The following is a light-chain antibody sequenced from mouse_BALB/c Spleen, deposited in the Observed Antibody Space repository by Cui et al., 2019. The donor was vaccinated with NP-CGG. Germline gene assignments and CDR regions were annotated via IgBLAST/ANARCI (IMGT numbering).Light chain of an antibody. CDR3: ALWYSNHWV. CDR1: TGAVTTSNY. CDR2: GTN. Sequence: QAVVTQESALTTSPGETVKLNCRSSTGAVTTSNYANWVQEKPDHLFTGLISGTNNRAPGVPARFSGSLIGDKAALTITGAQTEDEAIYFCALWYSNHWVFGGGTKLTVL. V-gene: IGLV1*01. J-gene: IGLJ1*01.